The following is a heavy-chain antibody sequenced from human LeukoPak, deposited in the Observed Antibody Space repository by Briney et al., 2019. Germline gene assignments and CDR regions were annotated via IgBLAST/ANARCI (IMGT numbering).Heavy chain of an antibody. Sequence: GGSLRLSWAASGFTFRDYNMNWVRQAPGQGLGWVSYITDSGSSIHYADSVNGRFTISRDNAKNSLYLQMNSLRAEDSAVYYCARSIGLTGGGVDVWGRGTTVTVSS. CDR1: GFTFRDYN. V-gene: IGHV3-11*01. J-gene: IGHJ6*02. D-gene: IGHD3-9*01. CDR2: ITDSGSSI. CDR3: ARSIGLTGGGVDV.